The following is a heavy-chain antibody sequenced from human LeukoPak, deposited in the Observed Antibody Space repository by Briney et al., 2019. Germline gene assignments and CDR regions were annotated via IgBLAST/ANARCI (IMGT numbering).Heavy chain of an antibody. CDR2: LYSGGNT. Sequence: PGGSLRLSCVLSGFTVSSNYMSWVRRAPGKGLEWLSVLYSGGNTYYADSVKGRFTISRDNSENTLYLQMNSLRPEDTAVYYCARGLDSSVVYFDYWGQGTLVTVSS. J-gene: IGHJ4*02. CDR1: GFTVSSNY. V-gene: IGHV3-66*02. CDR3: ARGLDSSVVYFDY. D-gene: IGHD3/OR15-3a*01.